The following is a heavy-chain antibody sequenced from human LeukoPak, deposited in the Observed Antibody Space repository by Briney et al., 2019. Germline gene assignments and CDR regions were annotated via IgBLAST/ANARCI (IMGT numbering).Heavy chain of an antibody. CDR1: GFTFCDYA. CDR2: IRSDAYGGST. V-gene: IGHV3-49*04. CDR3: TRDEKQSYFDTTAYWTLFDY. Sequence: GGSLRLSCTGSGFTFCDYALSWVRQAPGKGLEWIGSIRSDAYGGSTQYAASVTGRFTISRDDSDNIVYLQMNSLQTDDTAVYYCTRDEKQSYFDTTAYWTLFDYWGQGTLVTVSS. D-gene: IGHD3-22*01. J-gene: IGHJ4*02.